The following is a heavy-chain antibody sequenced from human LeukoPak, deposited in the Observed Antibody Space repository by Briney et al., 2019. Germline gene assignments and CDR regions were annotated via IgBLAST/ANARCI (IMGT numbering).Heavy chain of an antibody. J-gene: IGHJ4*02. CDR2: IWYDGSNK. CDR1: GFTFSSYG. CDR3: ARDQPGSSWLDY. D-gene: IGHD6-13*01. V-gene: IGHV3-33*01. Sequence: GGSLRLSCAASGFTFSSYGMHWVRQAPGKGLGWVAVIWYDGSNKYYADSVKGRFTISRDNSKNTLYLQMNSLRAEDTAVYYCARDQPGSSWLDYWGQGTLVTVSS.